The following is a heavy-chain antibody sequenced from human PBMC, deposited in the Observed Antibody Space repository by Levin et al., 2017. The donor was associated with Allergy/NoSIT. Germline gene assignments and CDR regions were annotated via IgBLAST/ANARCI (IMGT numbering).Heavy chain of an antibody. J-gene: IGHJ5*02. CDR3: ARGVTYYRESSSGSSSGYNWLEP. D-gene: IGHD6-19*01. CDR1: GYTFSNYG. V-gene: IGHV1-18*01. Sequence: GGSLRLSCKASGYTFSNYGITWVRQAPGQGLEWMGWISAYNGNTNYAQKFQDRVTMTTDTPTTTAYMEVRSLRSDDTAVYFCARGVTYYRESSSGSSSGYNWLEPWGQGTLVTVSS. CDR2: ISAYNGNT.